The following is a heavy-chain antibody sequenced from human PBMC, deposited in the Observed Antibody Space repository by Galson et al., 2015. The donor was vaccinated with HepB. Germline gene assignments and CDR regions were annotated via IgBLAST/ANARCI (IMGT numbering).Heavy chain of an antibody. J-gene: IGHJ5*02. CDR3: ARARLVIRFAVGWFDP. Sequence: SLRLSCAASGFTFSSYWMGWVRQAPGKGLEWVANIKQDGSEKYYVDSVKGRFTISRDNAKNSLYLQMNSLRAEDTAVYYCARARLVIRFAVGWFDPWGQGTLVTVSS. CDR1: GFTFSSYW. D-gene: IGHD3-9*01. CDR2: IKQDGSEK. V-gene: IGHV3-7*03.